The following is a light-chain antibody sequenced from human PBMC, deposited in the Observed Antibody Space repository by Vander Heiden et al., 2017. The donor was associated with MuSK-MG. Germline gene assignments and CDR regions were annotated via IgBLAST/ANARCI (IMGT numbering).Light chain of an antibody. V-gene: IGKV3-20*01. CDR2: GAS. Sequence: VLTQSPGTLSSSPGERVTLACRATQSVSTTHLAWYQQKPGQPPKLLIYGASSRDTGVPDRFSGSGSGTDFTLTISSLDAEDVAVYYCQQYDSTTLTFGEGTKVEIK. CDR1: QSVSTTH. CDR3: QQYDSTTLT. J-gene: IGKJ4*01.